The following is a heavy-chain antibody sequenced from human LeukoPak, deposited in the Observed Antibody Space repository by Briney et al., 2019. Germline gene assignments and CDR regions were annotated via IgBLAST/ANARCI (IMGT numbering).Heavy chain of an antibody. CDR3: ARGYYGSGSHCCHMDV. V-gene: IGHV4-59*12. D-gene: IGHD3-10*01. CDR2: IYYSRST. CDR1: AGSFSSYY. Sequence: SETLSLTWTVSAGSFSSYYWSWIRHPPGKGLEWIGYIYYSRSTNDNPSLKSRVTISLDTSKNQFSLKLSSVTAADTAVYYCARGYYGSGSHCCHMDVWGKGTTITVS. J-gene: IGHJ6*03.